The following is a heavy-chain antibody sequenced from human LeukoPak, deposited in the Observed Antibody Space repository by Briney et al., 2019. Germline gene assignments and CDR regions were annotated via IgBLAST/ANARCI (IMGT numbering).Heavy chain of an antibody. Sequence: SETLSLTCAVSGYSICSGYYWGWIRQPPGKGVEWIGSIYHSGSTYYNPSLKSRVTISVDTSKNQFSLKLSSVTAADTAVYYCASSMVRGATIDYWGQGTLVTVSS. J-gene: IGHJ4*02. CDR1: GYSICSGYY. CDR3: ASSMVRGATIDY. V-gene: IGHV4-38-2*01. CDR2: IYHSGST. D-gene: IGHD3-10*01.